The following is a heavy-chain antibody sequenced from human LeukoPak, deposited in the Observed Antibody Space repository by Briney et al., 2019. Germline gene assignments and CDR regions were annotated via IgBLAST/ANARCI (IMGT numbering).Heavy chain of an antibody. CDR1: GYSISSGYY. CDR2: IYYSDST. CDR3: ARHGPRGLRYFDWLLDY. J-gene: IGHJ4*02. D-gene: IGHD3-9*01. V-gene: IGHV4-38-2*01. Sequence: KPSETLSLTCDVSGYSISSGYYWGWIRQPPGKGLEWIGNIYYSDSTYYNPSLRGRATISVDTSKNQFSLKLTSVTAADTAVYYRARHGPRGLRYFDWLLDYWGQGTLVTVSS.